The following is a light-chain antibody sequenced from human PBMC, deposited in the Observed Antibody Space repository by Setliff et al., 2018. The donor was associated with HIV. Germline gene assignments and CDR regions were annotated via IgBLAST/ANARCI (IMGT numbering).Light chain of an antibody. J-gene: IGLJ1*01. CDR1: KIGSKS. Sequence: SYELTQPPSVSVAPGKTARITCGGNKIGSKSVHWYQQKPGQAPVLVVYDDSDRPSGTPERFSGSNSGNTATLTISRVEAGDEADYYCQVWDSSSDHYVFGTGTKVTVL. CDR3: QVWDSSSDHYV. V-gene: IGLV3-21*03. CDR2: DDS.